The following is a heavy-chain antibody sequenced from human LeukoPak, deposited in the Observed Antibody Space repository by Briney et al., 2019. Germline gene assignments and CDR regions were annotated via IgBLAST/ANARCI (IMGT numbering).Heavy chain of an antibody. CDR2: ISSSGSTI. J-gene: IGHJ4*02. D-gene: IGHD6-19*01. CDR1: GFTFSNYA. V-gene: IGHV3-48*04. Sequence: PGGSLRLSCAASGFTFSNYAMNWVRQAPGKGLEWVSYISSSGSTIYYADSVKGRFTISRDNAKNSLYLQMNSLRAEDTAVYYCARESSSGWTTFDYWGQGTLVTVSS. CDR3: ARESSSGWTTFDY.